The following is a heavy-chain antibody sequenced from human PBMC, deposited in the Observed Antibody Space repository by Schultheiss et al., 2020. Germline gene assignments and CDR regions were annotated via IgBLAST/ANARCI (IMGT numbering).Heavy chain of an antibody. D-gene: IGHD5-12*01. CDR3: ARGSLRYSGIDAFDI. V-gene: IGHV1-8*02. J-gene: IGHJ3*02. Sequence: ASVKVSCKASGGTFSSYAISWVRQAPGQGLEWMGWMNPNSGNTGYAQKFQGRVTMTRNTSISTAYMELSRLRSEDTAVYYCARGSLRYSGIDAFDIWGQGTMVTVSS. CDR2: MNPNSGNT. CDR1: GGTFSSYA.